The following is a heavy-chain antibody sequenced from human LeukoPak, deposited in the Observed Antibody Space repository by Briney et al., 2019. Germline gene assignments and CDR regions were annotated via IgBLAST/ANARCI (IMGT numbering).Heavy chain of an antibody. V-gene: IGHV3-21*01. CDR3: ARPAYCGGDCYLPFDY. J-gene: IGHJ4*02. CDR1: GFTFSSYA. Sequence: GGSLRLSCAASGFTFSSYAMSWVRQAPGKGLEWVSSISSSSSYIYYADSVKGRFTISRDNAKNSLYLQMNSLRAEDTAVYYCARPAYCGGDCYLPFDYWGQGTLVTVSS. D-gene: IGHD2-21*02. CDR2: ISSSSSYI.